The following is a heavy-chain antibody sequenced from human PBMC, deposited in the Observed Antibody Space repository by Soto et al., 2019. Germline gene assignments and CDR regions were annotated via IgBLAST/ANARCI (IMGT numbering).Heavy chain of an antibody. CDR3: AREVATIWSVTSSAGWFDP. Sequence: GALRLSCAASGFTFSSYEMNWVRQAPGKGLEWVSYISGSGNTIYYADSVKGRFTISRDNAKNSLFLQMNSLKAEDTAVYYCAREVATIWSVTSSAGWFDPWGQGTLVTVSS. J-gene: IGHJ5*02. CDR1: GFTFSSYE. D-gene: IGHD5-12*01. CDR2: ISGSGNTI. V-gene: IGHV3-48*03.